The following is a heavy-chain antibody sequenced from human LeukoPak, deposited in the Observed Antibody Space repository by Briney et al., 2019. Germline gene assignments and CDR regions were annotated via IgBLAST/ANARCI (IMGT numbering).Heavy chain of an antibody. Sequence: GGSLRLSCAASGFIFTDYWMYWVRQAPGKGLAWVANIKEDGTEKNYVDSVKGRFTISRDNSKNTLYLQMNSLRAEDTAVYYCARVGSGSYYAFDFWGQGTMVTVSS. V-gene: IGHV3-7*01. CDR2: IKEDGTEK. CDR3: ARVGSGSYYAFDF. J-gene: IGHJ3*01. D-gene: IGHD1-26*01. CDR1: GFIFTDYW.